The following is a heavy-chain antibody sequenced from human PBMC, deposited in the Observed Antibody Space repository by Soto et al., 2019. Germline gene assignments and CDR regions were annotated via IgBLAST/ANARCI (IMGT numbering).Heavy chain of an antibody. Sequence: GASVKVSCKASGYTFTRSGISWVRQAPGQGLEWMGWISTYNGDTNYAQKLQGRVTMTTDTSTSTAYMELRSLRSEDTAVYYCARRTNEVVVAATGHWYFDLWGRGTLVTVSS. CDR2: ISTYNGDT. CDR1: GYTFTRSG. D-gene: IGHD2-15*01. J-gene: IGHJ2*01. V-gene: IGHV1-18*01. CDR3: ARRTNEVVVAATGHWYFDL.